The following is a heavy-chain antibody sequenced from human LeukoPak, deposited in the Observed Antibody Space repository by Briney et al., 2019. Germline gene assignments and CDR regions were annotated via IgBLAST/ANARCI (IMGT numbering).Heavy chain of an antibody. CDR2: ISSSSSYI. D-gene: IGHD2-2*02. CDR1: GFTFSSYS. J-gene: IGHJ6*04. CDR3: ASRVIVVVPAAIGPYSGMDV. Sequence: GGSLRLSCAASGFTFSSYSMNWVRQAPGKGREWGSSISSSSSYIYYADSVKARFTISRDNAKTSLYLQMNSLSAEDTAVCYCASRVIVVVPAAIGPYSGMDVWGKGTTVTVSS. V-gene: IGHV3-21*01.